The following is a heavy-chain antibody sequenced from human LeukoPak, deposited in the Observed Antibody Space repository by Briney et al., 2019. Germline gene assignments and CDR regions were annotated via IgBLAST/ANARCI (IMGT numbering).Heavy chain of an antibody. D-gene: IGHD3-9*01. Sequence: GGSLRLSCAASGFTVSSNYMSWVRQAPGKGLEWVSVIYSGGSTYYADSVKGRFTISRDNSKNTLYLQMNSLRAEDTAVYYCASQILTGHYSYLRNSDYWGQGTPVTVSS. V-gene: IGHV3-66*02. CDR2: IYSGGST. CDR3: ASQILTGHYSYLRNSDY. CDR1: GFTVSSNY. J-gene: IGHJ4*02.